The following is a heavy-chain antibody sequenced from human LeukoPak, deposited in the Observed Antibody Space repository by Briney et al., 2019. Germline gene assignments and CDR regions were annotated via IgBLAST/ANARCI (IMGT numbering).Heavy chain of an antibody. Sequence: GGSLRLSCAASGFTFSSYSMTWVRQAPGKGLEWVSYISSSSSTIYYADSVKGRFTISRDNAKNSLYLQMNSLRAEDTAVYYCARDHGGSYSYYWGQGTLVTVSS. J-gene: IGHJ4*02. CDR3: ARDHGGSYSYY. D-gene: IGHD1-26*01. V-gene: IGHV3-48*01. CDR1: GFTFSSYS. CDR2: ISSSSSTI.